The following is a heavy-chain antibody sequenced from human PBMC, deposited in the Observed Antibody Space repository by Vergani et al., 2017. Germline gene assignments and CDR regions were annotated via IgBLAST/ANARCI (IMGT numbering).Heavy chain of an antibody. Sequence: QVQLVQSGAEVKKPGSSVKVSCKASGGTFSSYAISWVRQAPGQGLEWMGGIIPIFGTANYAQKFQGRVTITADESTSTAYMELSSLRSEDTAVYYCARVDSVVVPAAIPEGEIRYYYYYGMDVWGQGTTVTVSS. CDR2: IIPIFGTA. V-gene: IGHV1-69*01. J-gene: IGHJ6*02. D-gene: IGHD2-2*02. CDR1: GGTFSSYA. CDR3: ARVDSVVVPAAIPEGEIRYYYYYGMDV.